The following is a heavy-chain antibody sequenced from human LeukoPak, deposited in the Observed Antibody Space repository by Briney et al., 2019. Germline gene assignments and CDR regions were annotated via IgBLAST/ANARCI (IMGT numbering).Heavy chain of an antibody. Sequence: SQTLSLTCTVSGDSISATGYSWTWVRHHPGEGLEWIGSIYYSGTTHYNPSLKSRLTISVDTSKNLFSLKLGSVTAADTAVYYCARLVSEYSATYSFDFWGQGTLVTVSS. J-gene: IGHJ4*02. D-gene: IGHD2-8*01. CDR2: IYYSGTT. CDR1: GDSISATGYS. V-gene: IGHV4-31*03. CDR3: ARLVSEYSATYSFDF.